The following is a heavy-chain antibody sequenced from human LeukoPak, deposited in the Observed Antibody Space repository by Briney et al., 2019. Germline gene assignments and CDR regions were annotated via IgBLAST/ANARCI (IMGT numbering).Heavy chain of an antibody. Sequence: GGSLRLSCAASGFTFNSYAMSWVRQGPGKGLEWVSAISGSGGSTYYADSVKGRFTISRDNSKNTLYLQMNNLRAEDTAVYYCAKSLGCCSSNYCYNYSYYLDVWGKGTSVTVFS. CDR3: AKSLGCCSSNYCYNYSYYLDV. V-gene: IGHV3-23*01. J-gene: IGHJ6*03. CDR1: GFTFNSYA. D-gene: IGHD2-2*01. CDR2: ISGSGGST.